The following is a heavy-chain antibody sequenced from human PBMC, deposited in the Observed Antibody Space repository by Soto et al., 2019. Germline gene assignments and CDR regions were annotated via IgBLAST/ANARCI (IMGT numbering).Heavy chain of an antibody. CDR3: ARDPSPMVRGVMEFDY. D-gene: IGHD3-10*01. Sequence: ASVKVSCKASGYTFTSYAMHWVRQAPGQRLEWMGRINAGSGNTKYSQKFQGRVTITRDTSTSTAYMELSSLRSEDTAVYYCARDPSPMVRGVMEFDYWGQGTLVTSPQ. CDR1: GYTFTSYA. V-gene: IGHV1-3*01. CDR2: INAGSGNT. J-gene: IGHJ4*02.